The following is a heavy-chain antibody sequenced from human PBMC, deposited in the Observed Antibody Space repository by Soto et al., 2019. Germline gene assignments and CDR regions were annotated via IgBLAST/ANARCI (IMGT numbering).Heavy chain of an antibody. CDR2: ISWNSGSI. CDR1: GFTFDDYA. J-gene: IGHJ1*01. CDR3: AKDIRDFCEYFQH. D-gene: IGHD3-3*01. V-gene: IGHV3-9*01. Sequence: GGSLRLSCAASGFTFDDYAMHWVRQAPGKGLEWVSGISWNSGSIGYADSVKGRFTISRDNAKNSLYLQMNSLRAEDTALYYCAKDIRDFCEYFQHWGQGTLVTVSS.